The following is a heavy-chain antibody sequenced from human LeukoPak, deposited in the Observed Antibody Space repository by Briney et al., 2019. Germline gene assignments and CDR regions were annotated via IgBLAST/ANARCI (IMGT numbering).Heavy chain of an antibody. D-gene: IGHD1-26*01. Sequence: GGSLRLSCAASGFTFDDYAMHWVRQAPGKGLEWVSLISWDGGSTYYADSVKGRFTISRDNSKNSLYLQMNSLRAEDTALYYCAKDSHSGSCSSNGDLDYRGQGTLVTVSS. CDR1: GFTFDDYA. CDR3: AKDSHSGSCSSNGDLDY. CDR2: ISWDGGST. V-gene: IGHV3-43D*03. J-gene: IGHJ4*02.